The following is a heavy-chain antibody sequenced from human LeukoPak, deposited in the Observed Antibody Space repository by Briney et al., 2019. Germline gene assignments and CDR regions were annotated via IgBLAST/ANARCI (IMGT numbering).Heavy chain of an antibody. J-gene: IGHJ6*03. CDR3: ARRGGKNYGDYVVYYYYMDV. CDR2: ISAYNGNT. D-gene: IGHD4-17*01. V-gene: IGHV1-18*04. CDR1: GYRFTSYW. Sequence: GESLKISCRGSGYRFTSYWIGWVRQAPGQGLEWMGWISAYNGNTNYAQKIQGRVTMTTDTSTSTAYMELRSLRSDDTAVYYCARRGGKNYGDYVVYYYYMDVWGKGTTVTVSS.